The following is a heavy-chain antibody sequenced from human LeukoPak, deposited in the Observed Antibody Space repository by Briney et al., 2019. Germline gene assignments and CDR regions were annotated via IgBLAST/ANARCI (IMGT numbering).Heavy chain of an antibody. CDR3: ARGPPSALLCCNGRNCYSGLFDP. CDR2: INAGYGDT. D-gene: IGHD2-15*01. CDR1: GYTFTKYV. V-gene: IGHV1-3*01. Sequence: ASVKVSCKASGYTFTKYVIHWVRQAPGQRLEWMGWINAGYGDTKYSQKFQGRVTITRDTSASTVYMELSSLRSEDTAMYYCARGPPSALLCCNGRNCYSGLFDPWGQGTLVTVSS. J-gene: IGHJ5*02.